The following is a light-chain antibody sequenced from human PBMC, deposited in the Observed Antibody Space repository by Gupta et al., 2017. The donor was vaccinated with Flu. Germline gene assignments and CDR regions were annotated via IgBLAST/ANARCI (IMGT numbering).Light chain of an antibody. CDR1: RSNIGSNY. V-gene: IGLV1-47*01. CDR3: AVWDDNLSGVM. Sequence: QSVLTQPLSASGTPGQKVTISCSGSRSNIGSNYVHWYQHLPGTAPKLLIYRNYERPLGVPDRFSGSNSGTSASLAISGLRSEDEADYYCAVWDDNLSGVMFGGGTKLTVL. J-gene: IGLJ3*02. CDR2: RNY.